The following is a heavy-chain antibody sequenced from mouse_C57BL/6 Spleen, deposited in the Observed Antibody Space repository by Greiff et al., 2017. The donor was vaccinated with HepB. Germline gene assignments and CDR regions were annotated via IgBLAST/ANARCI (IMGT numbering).Heavy chain of an antibody. D-gene: IGHD1-1*01. Sequence: LMEPGASVKISCKASGYAFSSSWMNWVKQRPGKGLEWIGRIYPGDGDTNYNGKFKGKATLTADKSSSTAYMQLSSLTSEDSAVYFCARYNYYGSSYRYFDVWGTGTTVTVSS. J-gene: IGHJ1*03. CDR1: GYAFSSSW. CDR3: ARYNYYGSSYRYFDV. V-gene: IGHV1-82*01. CDR2: IYPGDGDT.